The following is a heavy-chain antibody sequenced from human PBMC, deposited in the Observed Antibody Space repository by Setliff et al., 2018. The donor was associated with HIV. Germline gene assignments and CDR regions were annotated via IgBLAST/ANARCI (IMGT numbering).Heavy chain of an antibody. CDR2: IYTSGST. CDR3: AGMQSYYDILNGPAFDALDI. J-gene: IGHJ3*02. CDR1: GGSVSSYY. V-gene: IGHV4-59*10. Sequence: SETLSLTCAVYGGSVSSYYWTWIRQPAGEGLEWIGQIYTSGSTNYNPSFKSRVIISVDTSKNQFSLKLSSVNAADTAVYSCAGMQSYYDILNGPAFDALDIWGQGTKVTVSS. D-gene: IGHD3-9*01.